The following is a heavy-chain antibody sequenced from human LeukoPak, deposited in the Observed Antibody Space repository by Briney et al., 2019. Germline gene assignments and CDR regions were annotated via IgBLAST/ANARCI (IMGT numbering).Heavy chain of an antibody. V-gene: IGHV3-20*01. D-gene: IGHD6-19*01. CDR2: INWNGGST. J-gene: IGHJ4*02. Sequence: GGSLRLSCAASGFTFDDYGMSWVRQAPGKGLEWVSGINWNGGSTGYADSVKGRFTISRDNAKNSLYLQMNSLRAEDTALYHCARGNSGAVAGLLSWDWGQGTLATVSS. CDR3: ARGNSGAVAGLLSWD. CDR1: GFTFDDYG.